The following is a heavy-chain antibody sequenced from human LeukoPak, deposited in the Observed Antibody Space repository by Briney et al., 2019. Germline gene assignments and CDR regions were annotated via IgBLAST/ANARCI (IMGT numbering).Heavy chain of an antibody. V-gene: IGHV3-74*01. J-gene: IGHJ4*02. D-gene: IGHD4-17*01. Sequence: PGGSLRLSCAASGFTFSSYSMHWVRQAPGKGLVWVSRINSDETTTSYADSVKGRFTISRDNAKNTLYLQVNSLRAEDTAVYYCARVGLPYGFDYWGQGTLVTVSS. CDR2: INSDETTT. CDR3: ARVGLPYGFDY. CDR1: GFTFSSYS.